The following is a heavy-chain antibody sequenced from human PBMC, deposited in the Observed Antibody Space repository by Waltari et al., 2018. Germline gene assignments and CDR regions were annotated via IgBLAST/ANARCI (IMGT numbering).Heavy chain of an antibody. Sequence: QVQLVQSGAEVKKPGASVKVSCKAAGYTLTRHAMHWWRQAPGQRLEWMGWINAGNGNTKYSQKFQGRVTITRDTSASTAYMELSSLRSEDTAVYYCARSGSGRTFDYWGQGTLVTVSS. J-gene: IGHJ4*02. D-gene: IGHD3-10*01. CDR2: INAGNGNT. V-gene: IGHV1-3*01. CDR3: ARSGSGRTFDY. CDR1: GYTLTRHA.